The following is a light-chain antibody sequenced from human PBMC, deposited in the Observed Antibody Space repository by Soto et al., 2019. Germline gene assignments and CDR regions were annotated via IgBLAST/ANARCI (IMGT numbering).Light chain of an antibody. CDR2: NVY. CDR3: NSYTSASTYV. Sequence: QSVLTQPAPVSGSPGQSITIFCTGTSSDIGIYNFVSWYQQHPGKAPKLMIYNVYSRPSGVSSRFSGSKSGNTASLTISWLQAEDEADYYCNSYTSASTYVFGTGTKSPS. J-gene: IGLJ1*01. V-gene: IGLV2-14*03. CDR1: SSDIGIYNF.